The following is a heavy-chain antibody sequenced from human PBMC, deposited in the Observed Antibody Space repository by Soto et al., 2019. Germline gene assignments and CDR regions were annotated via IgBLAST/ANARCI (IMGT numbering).Heavy chain of an antibody. D-gene: IGHD6-6*01. CDR3: ARAPKVSGSSQTRPDL. CDR2: ISQSGNT. CDR1: SGSLSGYY. Sequence: PSETLSLTCSIYSGSLSGYYWSWIRQPPGKGLERIGEISQSGNTNYSPSLKSRVSISIDTSKKQFSLNLASVSAADTAVYYCARAPKVSGSSQTRPDLWGQGTLVTVSS. J-gene: IGHJ4*02. V-gene: IGHV4-34*01.